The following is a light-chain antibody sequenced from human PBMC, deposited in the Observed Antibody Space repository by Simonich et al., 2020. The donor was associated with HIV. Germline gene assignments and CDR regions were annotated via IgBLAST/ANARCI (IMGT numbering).Light chain of an antibody. J-gene: IGLJ3*02. Sequence: QSALTQPASVSGSPGQSITISCTGTSSDVGGYNYVSWYQQHPGKAPKLMIYDVSKRPSWVSNRFSGSKSGNTASLAISGLQAEDEADYYCGSYTSSNTLVFGGGTKVTVL. CDR2: DVS. CDR3: GSYTSSNTLV. CDR1: SSDVGGYNY. V-gene: IGLV2-14*03.